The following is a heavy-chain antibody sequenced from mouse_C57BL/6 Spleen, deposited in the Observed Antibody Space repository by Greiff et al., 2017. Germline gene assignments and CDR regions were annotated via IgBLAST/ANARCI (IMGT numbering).Heavy chain of an antibody. CDR1: GYTFTSYW. CDR2: IDPNSGGT. Sequence: QVQLKQPGAELVKPGASVKLSCKASGYTFTSYWMHWVKQRPGRGLEWIGRIDPNSGGTKYNEKFKSKATLTVDKPSSTAYMQLSSLTSEDSAVXYCARSFITTVVAFYAMDYWGQGTSVTVSS. V-gene: IGHV1-72*01. D-gene: IGHD1-1*01. J-gene: IGHJ4*01. CDR3: ARSFITTVVAFYAMDY.